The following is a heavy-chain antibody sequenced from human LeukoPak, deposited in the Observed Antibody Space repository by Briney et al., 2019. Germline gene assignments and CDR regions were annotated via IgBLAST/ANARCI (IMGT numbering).Heavy chain of an antibody. D-gene: IGHD3-22*01. CDR1: GFTFSSYW. CDR2: INSDGNNT. CDR3: ARKLEGYDSSGYYQYFDY. J-gene: IGHJ4*02. Sequence: PGGSLRLSCAASGFTFSSYWMHWVRQGPGKGLVWVSRINSDGNNTSCADSVKGRFTISRDNAKNTVYLQMNSLRAEDTAVYYCARKLEGYDSSGYYQYFDYWGQGTLVTVSS. V-gene: IGHV3-74*01.